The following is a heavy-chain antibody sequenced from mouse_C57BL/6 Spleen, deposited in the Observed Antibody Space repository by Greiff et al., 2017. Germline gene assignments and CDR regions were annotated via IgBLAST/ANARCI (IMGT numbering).Heavy chain of an antibody. D-gene: IGHD2-4*01. CDR1: GYSITSGYY. Sequence: EVQLVESGPGLVKPSQSLSLTCSVTGYSITSGYYWNWIRQFPGNKLEWMGYISYDGSNNYNPSLKNRISITRDTSKNQFFLKLNSVTTEDTATYYCARGGNYDGYYFDYWGQGTTLTVSS. V-gene: IGHV3-6*01. J-gene: IGHJ2*01. CDR3: ARGGNYDGYYFDY. CDR2: ISYDGSN.